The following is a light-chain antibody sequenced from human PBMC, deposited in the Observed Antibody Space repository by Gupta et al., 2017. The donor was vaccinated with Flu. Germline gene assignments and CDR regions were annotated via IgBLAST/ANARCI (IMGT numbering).Light chain of an antibody. CDR1: SSTIGITH. J-gene: IGLJ2*01. V-gene: IGLV1-47*01. CDR2: RNN. Sequence: QSVLTQPPSASGTPGQRVTISCSGGSSTIGITHVYWYKHLPGTAPKLLIYRNNQRPSGVPERFSGSKSGTSASLAISGLRSEDEADYYCAAWDDSLSGRIFGGGTKLTVL. CDR3: AAWDDSLSGRI.